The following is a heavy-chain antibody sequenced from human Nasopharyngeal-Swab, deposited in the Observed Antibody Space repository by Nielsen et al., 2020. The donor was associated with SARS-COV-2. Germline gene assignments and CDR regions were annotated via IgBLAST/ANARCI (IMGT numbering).Heavy chain of an antibody. CDR2: VSGRDST. D-gene: IGHD1-26*01. V-gene: IGHV3-23*01. J-gene: IGHJ6*03. Sequence: VRQAPGKGLEWVSSVSGRDSTYYADSVKGRFTISRDISKSTLYLQMNSLRAEDTAVYYCAKDRNSAYYYYYMDVWGKGTTVTVSS. CDR3: AKDRNSAYYYYYMDV.